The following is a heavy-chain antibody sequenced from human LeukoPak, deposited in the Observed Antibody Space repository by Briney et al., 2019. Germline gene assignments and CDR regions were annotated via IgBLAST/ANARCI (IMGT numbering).Heavy chain of an antibody. Sequence: GGSLRLSCAASGFTFSCYGMHWVRQAPGKGLEWVAVISHDGTNKYYIDSVKGRFTVSRDNSKNTLYLQMNSLRAEDTALYYCAKARGYSYGSLRAYYYGMDVWGQGTTVTVSS. CDR2: ISHDGTNK. CDR3: AKARGYSYGSLRAYYYGMDV. D-gene: IGHD5-18*01. V-gene: IGHV3-30*18. CDR1: GFTFSCYG. J-gene: IGHJ6*02.